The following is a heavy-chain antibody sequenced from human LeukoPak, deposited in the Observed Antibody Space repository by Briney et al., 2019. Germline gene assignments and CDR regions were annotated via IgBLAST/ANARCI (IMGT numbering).Heavy chain of an antibody. CDR3: ARVITIYDSSGEFDY. Sequence: ASVKVSCKASGYTFTSYAMNWVRQAPGQGLEWMGWINTNTGNPTYAQGFTGRFVFSLDTSVSTAYLQISSLKAEDTAVYYCARVITIYDSSGEFDYWGQGTLVTVSS. D-gene: IGHD3-22*01. V-gene: IGHV7-4-1*02. CDR1: GYTFTSYA. CDR2: INTNTGNP. J-gene: IGHJ4*02.